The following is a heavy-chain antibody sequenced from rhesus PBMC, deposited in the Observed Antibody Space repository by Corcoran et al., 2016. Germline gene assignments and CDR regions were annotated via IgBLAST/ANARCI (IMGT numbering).Heavy chain of an antibody. V-gene: IGHV3S16*01. Sequence: EVQLVESGGGLVQPGGSLRLSCEASGFTSSSYGMSWVRQAPGKGLEWVSSSSRASSYIYYADSVKGRFTISRDNAKNALSLQMNSLRAEDTAVYYCTSMSGTTSYFEFWGQGALVTVSS. D-gene: IGHD1-20*01. CDR2: SSRASSYI. CDR1: GFTSSSYG. CDR3: TSMSGTTSYFEF. J-gene: IGHJ1*01.